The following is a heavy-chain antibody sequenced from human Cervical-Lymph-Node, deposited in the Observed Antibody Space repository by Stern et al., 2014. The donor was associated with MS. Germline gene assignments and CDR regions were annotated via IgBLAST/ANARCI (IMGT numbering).Heavy chain of an antibody. CDR3: AKNTMGIAVAGLFDY. Sequence: QVQLVQSGGGVVQPGRSLRLSCEASGFTFDSYGVHWVRQPPGKGLEWVAGISYDGSNRYYADSVKGRFTISRDSSKNTVHLQMNSLRADDTALYYCAKNTMGIAVAGLFDYWGQGILVTVSS. CDR1: GFTFDSYG. V-gene: IGHV3-30*18. J-gene: IGHJ4*02. CDR2: ISYDGSNR. D-gene: IGHD6-19*01.